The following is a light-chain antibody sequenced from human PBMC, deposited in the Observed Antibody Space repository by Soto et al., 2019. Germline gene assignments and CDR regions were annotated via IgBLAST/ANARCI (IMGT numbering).Light chain of an antibody. V-gene: IGKV3-20*01. CDR2: RTS. CDR3: QQYGSSPRP. Sequence: IGLTQSACTLSLSPRQGATLSCRASQSLSSIYLAWYQQKPGQAPRRLIYRTSSRATGIPDRFSGSESETDFTLTISRLEPDDSAVYYCQQYGSSPRPFGPGTKVDIK. J-gene: IGKJ1*01. CDR1: QSLSSIY.